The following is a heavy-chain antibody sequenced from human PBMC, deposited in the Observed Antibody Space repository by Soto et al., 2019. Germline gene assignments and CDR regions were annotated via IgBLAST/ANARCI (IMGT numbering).Heavy chain of an antibody. D-gene: IGHD1-26*01. Sequence: EVQLVESGGGLVQPGRSLRLSCAASGFTFDDYGMHWVRQGPGKGLEWVSGISWNSGSIGYAEFAKGRFTISRDNAKNSLYLQMNSLKAEDTAVYYCAKGQKWELPFDYWGQGALVTVSS. CDR2: ISWNSGSI. V-gene: IGHV3-9*01. CDR3: AKGQKWELPFDY. CDR1: GFTFDDYG. J-gene: IGHJ4*02.